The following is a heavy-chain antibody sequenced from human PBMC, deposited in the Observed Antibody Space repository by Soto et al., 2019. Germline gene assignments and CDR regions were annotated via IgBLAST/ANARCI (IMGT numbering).Heavy chain of an antibody. CDR2: IYYSGST. V-gene: IGHV4-59*01. J-gene: IGHJ4*02. D-gene: IGHD6-13*01. CDR1: GGSISSYY. Sequence: SETLSLTCTVSGGSISSYYWSWIRQPPGKGLEWIGYIYYSGSTNYNPSLKSRVTISVDTSKNQFSLKLSSVTAADTAVYYCARRSSSWTQFDYWGQGTMATVYS. CDR3: ARRSSSWTQFDY.